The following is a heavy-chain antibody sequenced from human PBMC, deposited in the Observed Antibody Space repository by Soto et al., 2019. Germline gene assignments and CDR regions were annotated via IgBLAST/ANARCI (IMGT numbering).Heavy chain of an antibody. V-gene: IGHV3-30*03. J-gene: IGHJ6*02. CDR3: AGDSFPGYYYYGMDV. CDR1: GFTFSSYG. CDR2: ISYDGSNK. Sequence: GGSLRLSCAASGFTFSSYGMHWVRQAPGKGLEWVAVISYDGSNKYYADSVKGRFTISRDNSKNTLYLQMNSLRAEDTAVYYCAGDSFPGYYYYGMDVWGQGTTVTVSS.